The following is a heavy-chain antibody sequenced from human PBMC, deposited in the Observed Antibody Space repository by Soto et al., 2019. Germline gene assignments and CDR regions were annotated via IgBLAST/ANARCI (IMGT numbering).Heavy chain of an antibody. CDR2: ISGSGGST. J-gene: IGHJ3*02. CDR1: GFTFSSYA. V-gene: IGHV3-23*01. CDR3: AKDRMNHNSVWDRCDI. Sequence: PGGSLRLSCAASGFTFSSYAMSWVRQAPGKGLEWVSAISGSGGSTYYADSVKGRFTISSDNSKNTLYLQMNSLRAEDTAVYYCAKDRMNHNSVWDRCDIWGQGTMVTVSS. D-gene: IGHD1-26*01.